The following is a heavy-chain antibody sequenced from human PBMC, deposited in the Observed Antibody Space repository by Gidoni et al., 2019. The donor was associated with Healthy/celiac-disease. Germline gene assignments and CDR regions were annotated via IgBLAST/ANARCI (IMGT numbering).Heavy chain of an antibody. CDR2: IITIFGTA. Sequence: PGSSVKVSCKASGGTFSSYAISWVRQAPGQGLEWMGGIITIFGTANYAQKFQGRVTITADESTSTAYMELSSLRSEDTAVYYCERVKDCSSTSCYFWFDPWGQGTLVTVSS. CDR3: ERVKDCSSTSCYFWFDP. CDR1: GGTFSSYA. J-gene: IGHJ5*02. V-gene: IGHV1-69*01. D-gene: IGHD2-2*01.